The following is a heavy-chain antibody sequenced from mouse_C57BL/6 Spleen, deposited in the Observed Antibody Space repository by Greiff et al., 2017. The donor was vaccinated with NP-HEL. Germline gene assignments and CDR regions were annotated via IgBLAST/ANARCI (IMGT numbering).Heavy chain of an antibody. CDR1: GFNITDDY. Sequence: VQLQQSGAELVRPGASVKLSCTASGFNITDDYMHWVKQRPEQGLEWIGWIDPENGDTEYASKFQGKATITADTSSNTAYLQLSSLTSEDTAVYYCTAGGYDAAYAMDYWGQGTSVTVSS. V-gene: IGHV14-4*01. J-gene: IGHJ4*01. CDR2: IDPENGDT. D-gene: IGHD2-2*01. CDR3: TAGGYDAAYAMDY.